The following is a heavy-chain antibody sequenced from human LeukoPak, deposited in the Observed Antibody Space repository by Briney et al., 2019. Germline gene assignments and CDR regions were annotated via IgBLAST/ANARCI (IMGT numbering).Heavy chain of an antibody. CDR1: GGSFSGYS. CDR2: IYYSGST. Sequence: PSETLSLTCAVYGGSFSGYSWGWIRQPPGKGLEWIGSIYYSGSTYFNPSLKSRVTISVDTSKNQFSLKLSSVTAADTAVYYCARHVRKRGIAVAGTPGWFDPWGQGTLVTVSS. CDR3: ARHVRKRGIAVAGTPGWFDP. J-gene: IGHJ5*02. V-gene: IGHV4-39*01. D-gene: IGHD6-19*01.